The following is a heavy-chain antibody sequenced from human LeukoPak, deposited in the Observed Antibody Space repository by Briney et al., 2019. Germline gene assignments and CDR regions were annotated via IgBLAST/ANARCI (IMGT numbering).Heavy chain of an antibody. V-gene: IGHV3-7*01. CDR1: GFTFSSYW. CDR2: IKQDGSEK. CDR3: AAAAYYYDSSGYSRRAFDI. Sequence: GGSLRLSCAASGFTFSSYWMSWVRQAPGKGLEWVANIKQDGSEKYYVDSVKGRFTISRDNAKNSLYLQMNSLRAEDTAVYYCAAAAYYYDSSGYSRRAFDIWGQGTMVTVSS. J-gene: IGHJ3*02. D-gene: IGHD3-22*01.